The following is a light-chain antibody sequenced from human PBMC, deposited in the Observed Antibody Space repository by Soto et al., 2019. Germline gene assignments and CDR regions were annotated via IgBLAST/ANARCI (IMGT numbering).Light chain of an antibody. Sequence: EIVLTQSPGTLSLSPGERATLSCRASQSVSSNLSWYQQKPGQAPRLLIYGASTRATGIPARFSGSGSGTEFTRTISSLQSEDFAVYYWQQYNNWPRTFGQGTKVDI. CDR1: QSVSSN. CDR3: QQYNNWPRT. J-gene: IGKJ1*01. CDR2: GAS. V-gene: IGKV3-15*01.